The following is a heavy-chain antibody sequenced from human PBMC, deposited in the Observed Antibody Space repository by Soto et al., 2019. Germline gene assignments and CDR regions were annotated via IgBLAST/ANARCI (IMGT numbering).Heavy chain of an antibody. J-gene: IGHJ6*02. Sequence: PSETLSLTCTVSGGSISSSRYYWVWNRHPPGKGLEWIGSIYYSGSTYYNPSLKSRVTISVDTSKNQLSLKLSAVAAADTAVYYCARRTEYYYNGMDVWGQGTTVTVSS. D-gene: IGHD4-17*01. CDR3: ARRTEYYYNGMDV. V-gene: IGHV4-39*01. CDR1: GGSISSSRYY. CDR2: IYYSGST.